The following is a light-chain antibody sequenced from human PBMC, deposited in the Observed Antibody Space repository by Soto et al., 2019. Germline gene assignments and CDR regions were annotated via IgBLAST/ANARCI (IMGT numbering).Light chain of an antibody. Sequence: DIQMTQSPSTLSASVGDRVTITCRASQSIDNYLAWYQQKPGKAPKFLISKASTLERGVPSRFSGGGSGTEFTLTISSLQPDDFATYYCQQYNNYSPTFGQGTKLEIK. CDR2: KAS. CDR3: QQYNNYSPT. CDR1: QSIDNY. V-gene: IGKV1-5*03. J-gene: IGKJ2*01.